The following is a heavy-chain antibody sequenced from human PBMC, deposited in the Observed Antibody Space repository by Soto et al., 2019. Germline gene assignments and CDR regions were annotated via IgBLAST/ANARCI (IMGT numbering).Heavy chain of an antibody. V-gene: IGHV3-48*01. CDR3: ASSLSARSSGGYMDAFDF. J-gene: IGHJ3*01. CDR2: ISSSSSTI. Sequence: EVQLVESGGGLVQPGGSLRLSCAASGFTFSSYSMNWVRQAPGKGLEWVSYISSSSSTIYYADSVKGRFTISRDNAKNSLSLQMNSLRAEDTAVYYCASSLSARSSGGYMDAFDFWGQGTMVTVSS. CDR1: GFTFSSYS. D-gene: IGHD6-19*01.